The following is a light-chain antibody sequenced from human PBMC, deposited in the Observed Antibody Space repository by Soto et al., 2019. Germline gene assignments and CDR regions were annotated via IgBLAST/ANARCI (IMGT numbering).Light chain of an antibody. CDR3: QQYNNWPPFA. Sequence: EIVMTQSPATLSVSPGERATLSCRASQSVSSDLACYQQKRGQAPRLLIYGASTRATGIPARFSGSGSGTEFTLTISSLQSEDFAVYYCQQYNNWPPFAFGQGTKLEIK. J-gene: IGKJ2*01. CDR1: QSVSSD. CDR2: GAS. V-gene: IGKV3-15*01.